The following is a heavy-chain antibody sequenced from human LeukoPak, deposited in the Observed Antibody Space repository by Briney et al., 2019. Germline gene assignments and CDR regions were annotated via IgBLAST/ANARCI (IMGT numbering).Heavy chain of an antibody. CDR1: GFTFSSYS. J-gene: IGHJ6*02. CDR3: ARDRCGGDCYYYYYGMDV. Sequence: GGSLRLSCAASGFTFSSYSMNWVRQAPGKGLEWVSAISSTGSTIFYADSLKGRFTISRDNAKNTLYLQMNSLRAEDTAVYYCARDRCGGDCYYYYYGMDVWGQGTTVTVSS. D-gene: IGHD2-21*02. V-gene: IGHV3-21*01. CDR2: ISSTGSTI.